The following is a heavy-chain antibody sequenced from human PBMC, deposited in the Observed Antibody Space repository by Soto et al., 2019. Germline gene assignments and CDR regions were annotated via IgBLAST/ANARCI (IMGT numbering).Heavy chain of an antibody. D-gene: IGHD3-10*01. CDR1: GGSISSSSYY. CDR3: ARWGMVRGVISHVDY. CDR2: IFSSGIT. J-gene: IGHJ4*02. V-gene: IGHV4-39*01. Sequence: QLQLQESGPGLVKPSETLSLTCTVSGGSISSSSYYWGWIRQPPGKGLEWIGSIFSSGITYYNPSLKSRVTISVDTSKNQLSLKLSSVTAADTAVYHCARWGMVRGVISHVDYWGQGTLVTVSS.